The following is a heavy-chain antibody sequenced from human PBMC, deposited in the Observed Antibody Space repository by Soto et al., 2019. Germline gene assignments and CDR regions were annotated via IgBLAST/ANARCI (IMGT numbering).Heavy chain of an antibody. CDR1: GFTFSSYA. CDR3: AKGYCSSTSCSRGYFDY. D-gene: IGHD2-2*01. CDR2: ISDSDGST. Sequence: GGSLRLSCAASGFTFSSYAMNWVRQAPGKGLEWVSAISDSDGSTYYTDSVKGRFSMSRDIAKNTLYLQMNSLRAEDTAVYYCAKGYCSSTSCSRGYFDYWGQGTPVTVSS. J-gene: IGHJ4*02. V-gene: IGHV3-23*01.